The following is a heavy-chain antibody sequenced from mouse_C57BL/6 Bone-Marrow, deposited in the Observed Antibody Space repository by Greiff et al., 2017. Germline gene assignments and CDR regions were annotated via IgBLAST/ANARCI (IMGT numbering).Heavy chain of an antibody. CDR3: ARSYYYYAMDY. CDR1: GYAFTNYL. V-gene: IGHV1-54*01. J-gene: IGHJ4*01. CDR2: INPGSGGT. Sequence: QVQLQQSGAELVRPGTSVKVSCKASGYAFTNYLIEWVKQRPGQGLEWIGVINPGSGGTNYNEKFKGKATLTAAKSSSPAYMQLSSLTSEDSAVYFCARSYYYYAMDYWGQGTSVTVSS. D-gene: IGHD1-1*01.